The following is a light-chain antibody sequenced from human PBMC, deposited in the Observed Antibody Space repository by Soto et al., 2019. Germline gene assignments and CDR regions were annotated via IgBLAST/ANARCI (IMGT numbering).Light chain of an antibody. V-gene: IGKV3-20*01. J-gene: IGKJ4*01. CDR1: QSVTSTY. CDR2: GAS. CDR3: QQYGSSPLT. Sequence: EIVLTQSPGTLSLSPGERATLSCRASQSVTSTYLAWYQQKPGHAPRLLIYGASNRATGIPVRFTGSGSGTDFTLTISRLEPEDFAVYYCQQYGSSPLTFGGGTKVEIK.